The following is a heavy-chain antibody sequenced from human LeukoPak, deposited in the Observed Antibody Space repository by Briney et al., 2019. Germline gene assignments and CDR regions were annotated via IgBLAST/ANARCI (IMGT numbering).Heavy chain of an antibody. CDR2: IYYSGST. CDR3: ARFSTVAVVITTYADY. CDR1: GGSISSSSYY. D-gene: IGHD3-22*01. J-gene: IGHJ4*02. V-gene: IGHV4-39*01. Sequence: SETLSLTCTVSGGSISSSSYYWGWIRQPPGKGLEWTGSIYYSGSTYYNPSLKSRVTISVDTSKNQFSLKLSSVTAADTAVYYCARFSTVAVVITTYADYWGQGTLVTVSS.